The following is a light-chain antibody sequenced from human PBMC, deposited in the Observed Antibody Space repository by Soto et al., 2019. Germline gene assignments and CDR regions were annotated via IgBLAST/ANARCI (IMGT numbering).Light chain of an antibody. Sequence: QSALTQPASVSGSPGQSITISSTGTSSDVGGYNYVSWYQQHPGKAPKLMIYDVSRRPSGVSDRFSASKSGNTASLTISGLLVDDEADYYCSSYTSSSTLLFGGGTQLTVL. J-gene: IGLJ2*01. V-gene: IGLV2-14*01. CDR3: SSYTSSSTLL. CDR1: SSDVGGYNY. CDR2: DVS.